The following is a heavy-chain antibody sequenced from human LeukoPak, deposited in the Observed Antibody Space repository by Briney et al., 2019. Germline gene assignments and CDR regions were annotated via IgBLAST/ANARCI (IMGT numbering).Heavy chain of an antibody. CDR3: ARERNGGNSGFDY. Sequence: SETLSLTCAVYGGSFSGYYWSWIRQPPGKGLEWIGEINHSGSTNYNPSLKSRVTISVDTSKNQFSLKLSSVTAADTTVYYCARERNGGNSGFDYWGQGTLVTVSS. D-gene: IGHD4-23*01. CDR2: INHSGST. V-gene: IGHV4-34*01. J-gene: IGHJ4*02. CDR1: GGSFSGYY.